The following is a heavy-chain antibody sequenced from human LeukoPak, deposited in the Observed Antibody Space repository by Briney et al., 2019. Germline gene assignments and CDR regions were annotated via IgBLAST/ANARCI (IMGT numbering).Heavy chain of an antibody. CDR2: INHSGST. J-gene: IGHJ5*02. CDR1: GGSFSGYY. D-gene: IGHD1-7*01. Sequence: SETPSLTCAVYGGSFSGYYWSWIRQPPGKGLEWIGEINHSGSTNYNPSLKSRVTISVDTSKNQFSLKLSSVTAADTAVYYCARGPPDITGTTRWFDPWGQGTLVTVSS. CDR3: ARGPPDITGTTRWFDP. V-gene: IGHV4-34*01.